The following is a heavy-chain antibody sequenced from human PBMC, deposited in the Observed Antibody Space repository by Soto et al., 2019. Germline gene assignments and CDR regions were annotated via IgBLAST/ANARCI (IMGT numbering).Heavy chain of an antibody. CDR1: GFTFSSYS. Sequence: PGGSLRLSCAASGFTFSSYSMNWVRQAPGKGLEWVSSISTTSTYIYYADSVKGRFTISRDNAKNSLYLQMNSLRAEDTAVYYCAWPGGFGPWCQGTLVTVSS. D-gene: IGHD3-10*01. J-gene: IGHJ5*02. CDR3: AWPGGFGP. CDR2: ISTTSTYI. V-gene: IGHV3-21*01.